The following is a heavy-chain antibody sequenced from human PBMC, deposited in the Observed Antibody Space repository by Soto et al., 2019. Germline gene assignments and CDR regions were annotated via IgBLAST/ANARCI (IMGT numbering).Heavy chain of an antibody. Sequence: ASVKVSCKASGGTFSSYTISWVRQAPGQGLEWMGRIIPILGIANYAQKFQGRVTITADKSTSTAYMELSSLRSEDTAVYYCAREFRGSCSGGSCYSLPYYFDYWGQGTLVTVSS. J-gene: IGHJ4*02. CDR3: AREFRGSCSGGSCYSLPYYFDY. V-gene: IGHV1-69*04. D-gene: IGHD2-15*01. CDR1: GGTFSSYT. CDR2: IIPILGIA.